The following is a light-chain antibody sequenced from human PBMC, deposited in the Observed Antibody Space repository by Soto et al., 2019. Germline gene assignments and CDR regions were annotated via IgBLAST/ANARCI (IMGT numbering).Light chain of an antibody. V-gene: IGKV1-39*01. J-gene: IGKJ1*01. CDR1: QSISSY. Sequence: DIQIAQSPSSLSSSVRDRFTITCRASQSISSYLNWYQQKPGKAPKLLIFAASNLHSGVPSRFSGSGSGTDFTLTISSLHPEDFATYYCQHYNSYSEAFGQGTKVHIK. CDR2: AAS. CDR3: QHYNSYSEA.